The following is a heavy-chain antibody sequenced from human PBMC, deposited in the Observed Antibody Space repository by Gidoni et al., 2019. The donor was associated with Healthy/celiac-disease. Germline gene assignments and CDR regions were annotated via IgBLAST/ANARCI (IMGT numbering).Heavy chain of an antibody. CDR3: ARSVPLAARPRGDAFDI. V-gene: IGHV1-18*01. Sequence: QVQLVQSGAEVKKPGASVKVSCQASGSTFPSYGISWVRQAPGQGLEWMGWISAYNGNTNYAQKLQGRVTMTTDTSTSTAYMELRSLRSDDTAVYYCARSVPLAARPRGDAFDIWGQGTMVTVSS. CDR2: ISAYNGNT. D-gene: IGHD6-6*01. J-gene: IGHJ3*02. CDR1: GSTFPSYG.